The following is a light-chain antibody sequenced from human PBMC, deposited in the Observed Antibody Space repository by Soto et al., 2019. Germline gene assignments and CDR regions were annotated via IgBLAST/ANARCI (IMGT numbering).Light chain of an antibody. CDR1: SSDIGGYNY. CDR2: EVN. J-gene: IGLJ2*01. Sequence: QSALTQPASVSGSPGQSITISCTGTSSDIGGYNYVSWYQQHTGKAPKLMIYEVNNRPSGVSNRFSGSKAGNTASRTISGRRPEDEAEYYCSSYTNSGIVSFAGGTKRTVL. CDR3: SSYTNSGIVS. V-gene: IGLV2-14*01.